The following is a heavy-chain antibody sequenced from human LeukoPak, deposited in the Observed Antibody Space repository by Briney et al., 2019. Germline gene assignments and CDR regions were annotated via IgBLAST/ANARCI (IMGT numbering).Heavy chain of an antibody. J-gene: IGHJ6*03. CDR2: INSDGSST. V-gene: IGHV3-74*01. Sequence: PGGSLRLSCAASGFTFSSYWMHWVRQGPGKGLVWVSRINSDGSSTSYADSLKGRFTISRDNAKNTLYLQMNSLRAEDTAVYYCARAFYYYDSSGYPGGYYMDVWGKGTTVTVSS. CDR1: GFTFSSYW. D-gene: IGHD3-22*01. CDR3: ARAFYYYDSSGYPGGYYMDV.